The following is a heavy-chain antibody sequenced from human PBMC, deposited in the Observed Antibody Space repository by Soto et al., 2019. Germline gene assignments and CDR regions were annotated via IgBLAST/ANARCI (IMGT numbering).Heavy chain of an antibody. D-gene: IGHD1-26*01. CDR1: GFTFSSYG. J-gene: IGHJ4*01. Sequence: QVQLVESGGGVVQPGRSLRLSCAASGFTFSSYGMHWVRQAPGKGLEWVAVIWYDGSNKYYADSVKGRFTISRDNSKNTLYLQMNSLRAEDTAVYYCARNSEWELRRYFDYWGHGTLVTVSS. CDR3: ARNSEWELRRYFDY. V-gene: IGHV3-33*01. CDR2: IWYDGSNK.